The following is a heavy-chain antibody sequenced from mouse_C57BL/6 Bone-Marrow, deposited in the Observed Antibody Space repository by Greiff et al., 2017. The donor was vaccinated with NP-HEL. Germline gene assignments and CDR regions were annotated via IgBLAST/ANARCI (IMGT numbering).Heavy chain of an antibody. D-gene: IGHD2-4*01. J-gene: IGHJ3*01. V-gene: IGHV5-6*02. CDR2: ISSGGSYT. Sequence: EVMLVESGGDLVKPGGSLKLSCAASGFTFSSYGMSWVRQTPDKRLEWVATISSGGSYTYYPDSVKGRFTISRDNAKNTLYLQMSSLKSEDTAMYYCARHEDYEGFAYWGQGTLVTVSA. CDR1: GFTFSSYG. CDR3: ARHEDYEGFAY.